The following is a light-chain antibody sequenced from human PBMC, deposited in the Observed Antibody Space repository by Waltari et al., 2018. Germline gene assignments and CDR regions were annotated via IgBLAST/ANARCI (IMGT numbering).Light chain of an antibody. V-gene: IGLV1-36*01. CDR1: RSNIRNNA. J-gene: IGLJ2*01. CDR2: YDD. CDR3: AVWDDSLNDVV. Sequence: QSVLTQPPSVSEAPRQRVTISCSGSRSNIRNNAVSWYQQLPGKAPKLLIYYDDLLPSGVSDRFLGSKSGTSASLAISGLQSDDEADYYCAVWDDSLNDVVFGGGTKLTVL.